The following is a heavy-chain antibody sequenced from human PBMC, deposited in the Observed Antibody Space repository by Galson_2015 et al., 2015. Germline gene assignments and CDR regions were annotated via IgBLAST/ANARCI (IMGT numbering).Heavy chain of an antibody. D-gene: IGHD3-3*01. J-gene: IGHJ6*02. V-gene: IGHV5-51*01. CDR3: AREADFWSGYYYYGMDV. CDR2: IYPGDSDT. Sequence: QSGAEVKKPGESLTISGKGSGYSFTSYWIGWVRQMPGKGLEWMGIIYPGDSDTRYSPSFQGQVTISADKSISTAYLQWSSLKASDTAMYYCAREADFWSGYYYYGMDVWGQGTTVTVSS. CDR1: GYSFTSYW.